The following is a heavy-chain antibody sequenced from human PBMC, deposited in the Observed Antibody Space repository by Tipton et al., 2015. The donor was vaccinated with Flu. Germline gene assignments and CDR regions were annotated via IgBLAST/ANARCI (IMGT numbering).Heavy chain of an antibody. V-gene: IGHV4-4*07. J-gene: IGHJ4*02. CDR2: IYTSGST. CDR1: GGSFSGYY. D-gene: IGHD1-1*01. Sequence: TLSLTCAVYGGSFSGYYWSWIRQPAGKGLEWIGRIYTSGSTNYNPSLKSRVTMSVDTSKNQFSLKLSSVTTADTAVYYCAREGMEDYYFDYWGQGTLVTVSS. CDR3: AREGMEDYYFDY.